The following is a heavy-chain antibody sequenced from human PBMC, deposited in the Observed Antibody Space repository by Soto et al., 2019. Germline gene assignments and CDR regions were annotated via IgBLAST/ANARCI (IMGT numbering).Heavy chain of an antibody. CDR1: GGSSSSSSYY. CDR3: VRAVESYGSGGYRDS. J-gene: IGHJ5*01. V-gene: IGHV4-39*01. CDR2: IYYSGTR. Sequence: SETLSLTCTVSGGSSSSSSYYWGWIRQPPGKGLEWIGSIYYSGTRYYNPSLKSRVTISVDTSKNQFSLKLSSVTAADTAVYYCVRAVESYGSGGYRDSWGQGTLVTVSS. D-gene: IGHD3-10*01.